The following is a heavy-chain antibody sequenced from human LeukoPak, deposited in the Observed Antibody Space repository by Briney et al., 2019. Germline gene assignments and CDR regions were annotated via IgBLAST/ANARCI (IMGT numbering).Heavy chain of an antibody. D-gene: IGHD3-10*01. CDR2: IYHSGST. V-gene: IGHV4-38-2*02. J-gene: IGHJ5*02. CDR3: ARDSGTTGEVKFDP. Sequence: PSETLSLICTVSGYSIRSGYYWGWIRQPPGKGLEWIGSIYHSGSTYNNPSLKSRVSISVDTSKNQFSLKLSSVTAADTAVYYCARDSGTTGEVKFDPWGQGTLVTVSS. CDR1: GYSIRSGYY.